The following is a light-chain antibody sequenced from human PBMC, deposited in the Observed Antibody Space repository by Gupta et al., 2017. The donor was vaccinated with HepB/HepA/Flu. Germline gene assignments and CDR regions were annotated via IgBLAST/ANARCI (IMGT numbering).Light chain of an antibody. CDR2: AAS. CDR3: QQSDTTPIT. CDR1: QSISSY. J-gene: IGKJ3*01. V-gene: IGKV1-39*01. Sequence: DIQMTQSPSSLSASVGDRVTITCRASQSISSYLNWYQQKPGKAPKLLIYAASSLQSGVPSRYSGSGSGTDFTLTISSLQPEDFATYYCQQSDTTPITFGHGTRVEIK.